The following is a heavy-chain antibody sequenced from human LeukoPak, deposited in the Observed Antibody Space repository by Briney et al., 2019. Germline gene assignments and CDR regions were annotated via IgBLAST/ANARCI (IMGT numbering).Heavy chain of an antibody. V-gene: IGHV4-34*01. CDR2: INHSGST. CDR1: GGSFSGYY. Sequence: SETLSLTCAVYGGSFSGYYWSWIRQPPGKGLEWIGEINHSGSTNYNPSLKSRVTISVDTSKNQFSLKLRSMTAADAAVYYCARGGSRSSSWFYFDYWGQGSLVTVSS. J-gene: IGHJ4*02. CDR3: ARGGSRSSSWFYFDY. D-gene: IGHD6-13*01.